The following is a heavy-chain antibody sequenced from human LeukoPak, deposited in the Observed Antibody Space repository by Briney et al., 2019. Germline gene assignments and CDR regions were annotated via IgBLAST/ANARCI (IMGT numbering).Heavy chain of an antibody. Sequence: AGGPLRLSCAASGFTFSSYWMHWVRQAPGKGLVWVSRINSDGSSTSYADSVKGRFTISRDNAKNTLYLQMNSLRAEDTAVYYCARGTTMIVVANPRAAFDIWGQGTMVTVSS. CDR1: GFTFSSYW. V-gene: IGHV3-74*01. D-gene: IGHD3-22*01. J-gene: IGHJ3*02. CDR3: ARGTTMIVVANPRAAFDI. CDR2: INSDGSST.